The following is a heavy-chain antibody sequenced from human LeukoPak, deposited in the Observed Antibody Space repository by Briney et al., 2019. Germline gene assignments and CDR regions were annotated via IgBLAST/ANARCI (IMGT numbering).Heavy chain of an antibody. CDR2: INHSGST. Sequence: PSETLSLTCTVSGGSISNYYWSWIRQPPGKGLEWIGEINHSGSTNYNPSLKSRVTISVDTSKNQFSLKLSSVTAADTAVYYCARGRGFLEWLLVYNWFDPWGQGTLVTVSS. J-gene: IGHJ5*02. D-gene: IGHD3-3*01. CDR1: GGSISNYY. CDR3: ARGRGFLEWLLVYNWFDP. V-gene: IGHV4-34*01.